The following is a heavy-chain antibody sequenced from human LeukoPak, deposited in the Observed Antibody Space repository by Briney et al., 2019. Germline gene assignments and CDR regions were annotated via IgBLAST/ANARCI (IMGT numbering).Heavy chain of an antibody. CDR3: ARDLWFGEGDY. Sequence: GGSLRLSCAASGFTFSSYSMDWVRQAPGKGLEWVSSISSSSSYIYYADSVKGRFTISRDNAKNSLYLQMNSLRAEETAVYYCARDLWFGEGDYWGQGTLVTVSS. CDR1: GFTFSSYS. V-gene: IGHV3-21*01. J-gene: IGHJ4*02. CDR2: ISSSSSYI. D-gene: IGHD3-10*01.